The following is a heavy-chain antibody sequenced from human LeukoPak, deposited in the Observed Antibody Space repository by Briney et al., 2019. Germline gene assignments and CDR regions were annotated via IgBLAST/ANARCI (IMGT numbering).Heavy chain of an antibody. J-gene: IGHJ4*02. Sequence: PGGSLRLSCAASGFTFSSYWMSWVRQAPGKGLEWVANIKQDGSEKYYVESVRGRFTISRDNAKNSFYLQMNSLRAEDTAVYYCAREDTGMASYWGQGTLVTVSS. D-gene: IGHD5-18*01. CDR3: AREDTGMASY. CDR2: IKQDGSEK. CDR1: GFTFSSYW. V-gene: IGHV3-7*01.